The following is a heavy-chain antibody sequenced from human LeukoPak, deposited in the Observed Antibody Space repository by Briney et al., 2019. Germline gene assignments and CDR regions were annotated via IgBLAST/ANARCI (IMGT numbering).Heavy chain of an antibody. Sequence: GALRLSCXASGFPFSSYWMSWVRQAPGKGLEWVANIKQDGSDKYYVDSVKGRFTISRDNAKNSLYLQLNSLRADDTAVYYCARLTGTTGFDYWGQGTLVTVSS. CDR3: ARLTGTTGFDY. CDR2: IKQDGSDK. D-gene: IGHD1-1*01. J-gene: IGHJ4*02. V-gene: IGHV3-7*01. CDR1: GFPFSSYW.